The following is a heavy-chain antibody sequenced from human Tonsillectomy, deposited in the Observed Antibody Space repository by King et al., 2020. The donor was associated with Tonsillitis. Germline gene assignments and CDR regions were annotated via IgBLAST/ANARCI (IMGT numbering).Heavy chain of an antibody. CDR2: TRPDNSNR. D-gene: IGHD2-21*02. CDR1: GYTCTTDG. V-gene: IGHV1-18*01. Sequence: QLVQSGAEVKKPGASVKVSCKASGYTCTTDGISWLRQAPGQGLTWRVWTRPDNSNRNFAQKLQGRGTMTNDTSTNTAYSALRSLISDDTAVYYCARDVMVVTAIPGYWGQGTLVTVSS. J-gene: IGHJ4*02. CDR3: ARDVMVVTAIPGY.